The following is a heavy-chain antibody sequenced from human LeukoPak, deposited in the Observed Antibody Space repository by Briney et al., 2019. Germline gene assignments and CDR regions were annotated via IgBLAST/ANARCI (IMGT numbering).Heavy chain of an antibody. CDR3: AKMLRSNCDY. CDR1: GFTFSSYA. D-gene: IGHD3-16*01. J-gene: IGHJ4*02. Sequence: PGGSLRLSCAASGFTFSSYAMSWVRQAPGKGLEWVSAISGSGGSTYYADSVKGRFTVSRDNSKHTLYMQMNSLRAEDTAVYYCAKMLRSNCDYWGRGTLVTVSS. CDR2: ISGSGGST. V-gene: IGHV3-23*01.